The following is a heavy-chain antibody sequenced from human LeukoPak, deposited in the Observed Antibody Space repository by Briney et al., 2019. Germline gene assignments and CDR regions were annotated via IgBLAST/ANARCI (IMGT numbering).Heavy chain of an antibody. CDR1: GYTFTSYG. V-gene: IGHV1-18*01. D-gene: IGHD3-3*02. CDR3: ARRHFDWFDP. J-gene: IGHJ5*02. Sequence: ASVTVSCKASGYTFTSYGISWVRQARGQGLEWMGWISAYNGNTNYAQKLQGRVTMTTDTSTSTAYTELRSLRSDDTAVYYCARRHFDWFDPWGQGTLVTVSS. CDR2: ISAYNGNT.